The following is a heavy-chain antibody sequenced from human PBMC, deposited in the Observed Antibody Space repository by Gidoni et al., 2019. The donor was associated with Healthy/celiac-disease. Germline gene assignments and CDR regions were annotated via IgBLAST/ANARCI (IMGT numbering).Heavy chain of an antibody. J-gene: IGHJ3*02. V-gene: IGHV3-73*02. Sequence: EVQLVESGGGLVQPGGSLTLSCAASGFTFSGSAMHWVRQASGKGLEWVGRIRSKANSYATAYAASVKGRFTISRDDSKNTAYLQMNSLKTEDTAVYYCTLYRPNPHDAFDIWGQGTMVTVSS. D-gene: IGHD4-4*01. CDR3: TLYRPNPHDAFDI. CDR1: GFTFSGSA. CDR2: IRSKANSYAT.